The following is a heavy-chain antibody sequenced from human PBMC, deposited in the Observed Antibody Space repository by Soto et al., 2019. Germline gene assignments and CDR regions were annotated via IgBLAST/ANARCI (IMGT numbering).Heavy chain of an antibody. Sequence: QVQLVQSGAEVKKPGSSVKVSCKASGGTFSSYTISWVRQAPGQGLEWMGRIIPILGIANYAQKLQGRVTITADKSTSTAYMELSSLRSEDTAVYYCASGLKGSGWYFDLWGRGTLVTVSS. J-gene: IGHJ2*01. D-gene: IGHD3-10*01. CDR1: GGTFSSYT. V-gene: IGHV1-69*02. CDR2: IIPILGIA. CDR3: ASGLKGSGWYFDL.